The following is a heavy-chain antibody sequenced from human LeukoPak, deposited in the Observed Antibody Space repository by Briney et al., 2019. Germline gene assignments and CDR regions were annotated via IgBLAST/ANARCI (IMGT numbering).Heavy chain of an antibody. V-gene: IGHV1-18*01. CDR1: GYTFTSYG. CDR2: ISAYNGNT. CDR3: ARSTDMIVVVPYDY. D-gene: IGHD3-22*01. J-gene: IGHJ4*02. Sequence: GASVKVSCKASGYTFTSYGISWVRQAPGQGLEWMGWISAYNGNTNYAQKLQDRVTMTTDTSTSTAYMELRSLRSDDTAVYYCARSTDMIVVVPYDYWGQGTLVTVSS.